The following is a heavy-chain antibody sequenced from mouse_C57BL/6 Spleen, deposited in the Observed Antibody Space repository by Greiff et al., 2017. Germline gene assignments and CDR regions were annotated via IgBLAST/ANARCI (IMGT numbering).Heavy chain of an antibody. CDR2: IYPGNGDT. J-gene: IGHJ4*01. V-gene: IGHV1-12*01. D-gene: IGHD2-4*01. CDR3: ARGDYDAAAVYYYAMDY. CDR1: GYTFTSYN. Sequence: VQLQQSGAELVRPGASVKMSCKASGYTFTSYNMHWVKQTPRQGLEWIGAIYPGNGDTSYNQKFKGKATLTVDKSSSTAYMQLSSLTSEDSAVYFCARGDYDAAAVYYYAMDYWGQGTSVTVSS.